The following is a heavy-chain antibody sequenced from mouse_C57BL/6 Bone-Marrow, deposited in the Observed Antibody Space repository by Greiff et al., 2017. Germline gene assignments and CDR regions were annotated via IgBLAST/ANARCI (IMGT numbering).Heavy chain of an antibody. V-gene: IGHV5-12*01. CDR3: ASSYGSSGGYYYAMDY. CDR1: GFTFSDYY. D-gene: IGHD1-1*01. CDR2: ISNGGGST. Sequence: EVQLVESGGGLVQPGGSLKLSCAASGFTFSDYYMYWVRQTPEKRLEWVAYISNGGGSTYYPDTVKGRFTISRDNAKNTLYLQMSRLKSEDTAMYYCASSYGSSGGYYYAMDYWGQGTSVTVSS. J-gene: IGHJ4*01.